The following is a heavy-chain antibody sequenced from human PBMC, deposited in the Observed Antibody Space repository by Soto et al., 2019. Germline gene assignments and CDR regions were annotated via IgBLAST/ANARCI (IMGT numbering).Heavy chain of an antibody. J-gene: IGHJ4*02. CDR2: TSASGGTT. CDR1: GFAFGSYA. Sequence: GGSLRLSCAASGFAFGSYAMSWVRQAPGKGLEWVSSTSASGGTTYYADSVKGRFTISRDNSKNILYLEMNSLRAEDTAVYYCAKAKYSSSWWAVDYWGQGTLVTVSS. D-gene: IGHD6-13*01. CDR3: AKAKYSSSWWAVDY. V-gene: IGHV3-23*01.